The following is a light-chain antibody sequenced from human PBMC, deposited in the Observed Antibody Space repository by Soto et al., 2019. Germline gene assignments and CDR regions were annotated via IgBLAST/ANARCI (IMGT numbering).Light chain of an antibody. J-gene: IGLJ1*01. V-gene: IGLV2-11*01. CDR1: SGDVGRYNY. CDR3: CSYAGSPRFV. CDR2: DVS. Sequence: QSALTQPRSVSGSPGQSVTISCTGTSGDVGRYNYVSWYQHHPGTAPKVMIYDVSERPSGVPDRFSGSKSGNTASLTISGLQAEDEADYYCCSYAGSPRFVFGTGTKLTVL.